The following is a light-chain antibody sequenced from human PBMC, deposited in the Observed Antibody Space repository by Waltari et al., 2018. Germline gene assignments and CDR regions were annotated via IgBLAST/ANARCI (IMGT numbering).Light chain of an antibody. V-gene: IGLV5-45*01. CDR2: YNPDSTI. CDR1: SDINVRTYT. CDR3: MILYNNAVV. J-gene: IGLJ3*02. Sequence: QAVLTQPASFSASPGASASLTCPFRSDINVRTYTIYWYKQRPGSPPQFLRKYNPDSTIHRVSGVPSRFSGSKDTSANAFILLISALQSEDESDYYCMILYNNAVVFGGGTNLTVL.